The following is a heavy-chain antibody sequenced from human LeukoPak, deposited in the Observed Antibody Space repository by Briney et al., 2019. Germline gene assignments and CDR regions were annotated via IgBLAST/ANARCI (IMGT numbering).Heavy chain of an antibody. Sequence: GGSLRLSCAASEFTFSSYAMQWVRQAPGKGLEWVSGINVSGGSTWYADSVKGRFTISRDNSKNTLYLQMNSLRAEDTAVYYCAKNVSAKGPPYALDVWGQGTTVTVSS. D-gene: IGHD2/OR15-2a*01. J-gene: IGHJ6*02. CDR3: AKNVSAKGPPYALDV. CDR1: EFTFSSYA. CDR2: INVSGGST. V-gene: IGHV3-23*01.